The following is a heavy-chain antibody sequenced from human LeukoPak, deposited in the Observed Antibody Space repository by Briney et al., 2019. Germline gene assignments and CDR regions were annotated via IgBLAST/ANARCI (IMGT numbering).Heavy chain of an antibody. CDR3: VRNLAVAGTCFDS. D-gene: IGHD6-19*01. CDR2: IKQDGSDR. Sequence: GGSLRLSCAASGFTFRNYWMSWVRQAPGTGLEWVANIKQDGSDRNYVTSVRGRFTISRDNAGSSLYLQMNSLRVEDTAVYYCVRNLAVAGTCFDSWGQGTLVTVSS. CDR1: GFTFRNYW. V-gene: IGHV3-7*03. J-gene: IGHJ4*02.